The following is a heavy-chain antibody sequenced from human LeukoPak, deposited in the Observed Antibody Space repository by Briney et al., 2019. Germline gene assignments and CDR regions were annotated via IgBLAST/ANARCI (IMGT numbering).Heavy chain of an antibody. CDR2: ISAYNGNT. CDR3: ARDHDILTDDAFDI. CDR1: GYTFTSYG. Sequence: ASVSVSCKASGYTFTSYGMSWVRQAPGQGLEWMGWISAYNGNTNYAQKLQGRVTMTTDTSTSTAYMELRSLRSDDTAVYYCARDHDILTDDAFDIWGQGTMVTVSS. J-gene: IGHJ3*02. D-gene: IGHD3-9*01. V-gene: IGHV1-18*01.